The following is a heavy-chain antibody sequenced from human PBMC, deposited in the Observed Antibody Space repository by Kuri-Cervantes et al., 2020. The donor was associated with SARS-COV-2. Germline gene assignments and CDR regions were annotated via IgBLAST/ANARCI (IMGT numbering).Heavy chain of an antibody. D-gene: IGHD7-27*01. CDR3: AKGKTGDSR. J-gene: IGHJ4*02. CDR1: GGSISSTSYY. CDR2: IHHSGTT. Sequence: GSLRLSCTVSGGSISSTSYYWGWTRQPPGKGLEWIGTIHHSGTTYYNPSLESRVTISVDTSQNLFSLELTSVSAADTAVYYCAKGKTGDSRWGQGTLVTVSS. V-gene: IGHV4-39*01.